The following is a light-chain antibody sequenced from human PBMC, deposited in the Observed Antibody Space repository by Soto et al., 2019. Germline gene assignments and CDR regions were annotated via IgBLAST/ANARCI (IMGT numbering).Light chain of an antibody. Sequence: QSVLAQPASVSGSPGQSISISGTGSSSDIGHYNFVSWYQQHPGRAPKLLIFGVTNRPSGISDRFSGSKSGATASLTISGLQADDEADYYCSSYTTTNSLVFGTGTKLTVL. J-gene: IGLJ1*01. CDR3: SSYTTTNSLV. CDR2: GVT. V-gene: IGLV2-14*03. CDR1: SSDIGHYNF.